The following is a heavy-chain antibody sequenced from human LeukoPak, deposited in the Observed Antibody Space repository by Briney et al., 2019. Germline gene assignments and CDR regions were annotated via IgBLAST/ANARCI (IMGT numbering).Heavy chain of an antibody. Sequence: PGRSLRLSCAASGFTFSSYGMHWVRQAPGKGLEWVAVISYDGSNKYYADSVKGRFTISRDNSKNTLYLQMNSLRAEDTAVYYCAKDPLPYSGSYSSYFDYWGQGTLVTVSS. J-gene: IGHJ4*02. CDR2: ISYDGSNK. CDR1: GFTFSSYG. D-gene: IGHD1-26*01. V-gene: IGHV3-30*18. CDR3: AKDPLPYSGSYSSYFDY.